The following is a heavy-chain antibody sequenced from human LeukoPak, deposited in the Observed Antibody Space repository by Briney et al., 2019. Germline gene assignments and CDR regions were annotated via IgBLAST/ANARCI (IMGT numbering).Heavy chain of an antibody. V-gene: IGHV4-59*01. CDR2: IYYSGST. CDR1: GGSISSYY. Sequence: SETLSLTCTVSGGSISSYYWSWIRQPPGKGLEWIGYIYYSGSTNYNPSLKSRVTISVDTSKNQFSLKLSSVTAADTAVYYCARAPGWFGELLLDYWGQETLVTVSS. J-gene: IGHJ4*02. CDR3: ARAPGWFGELLLDY. D-gene: IGHD3-10*01.